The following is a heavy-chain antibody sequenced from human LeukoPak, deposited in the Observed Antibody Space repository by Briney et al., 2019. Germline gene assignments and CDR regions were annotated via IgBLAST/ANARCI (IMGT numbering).Heavy chain of an antibody. CDR2: IYYSGST. D-gene: IGHD6-13*01. V-gene: IGHV4-39*07. Sequence: PSETLSLTCTVSGGSISSSRYYWGWIRQPPGKGLEWIGSIYYSGSTYYNPSLKSRVTISVDTSKNQFSLKLSSVTAADTAVYYCCSFYSSSGYRGRYSMDVWGQGTTVTVSS. CDR1: GGSISSSRYY. CDR3: CSFYSSSGYRGRYSMDV. J-gene: IGHJ6*02.